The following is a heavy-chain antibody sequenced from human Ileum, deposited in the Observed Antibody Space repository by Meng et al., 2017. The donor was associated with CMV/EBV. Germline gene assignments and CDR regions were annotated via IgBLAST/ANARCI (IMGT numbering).Heavy chain of an antibody. Sequence: VSAGSLSSTTYYWRWIRQPPGKALEWIGSIYYRGPTYYNPSLKSRVTISVDTSNNQFSLKLRSVTAADTAVYFCARGRLRLSWFDPWGQGTLVTVSS. CDR2: IYYRGPT. D-gene: IGHD3-3*01. CDR3: ARGRLRLSWFDP. V-gene: IGHV4-39*07. J-gene: IGHJ5*02. CDR1: AGSLSSTTYY.